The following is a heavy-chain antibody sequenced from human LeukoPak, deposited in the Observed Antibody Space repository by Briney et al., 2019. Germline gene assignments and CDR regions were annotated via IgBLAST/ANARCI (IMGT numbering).Heavy chain of an antibody. CDR1: GFTFSSYD. J-gene: IGHJ3*02. D-gene: IGHD6-13*01. CDR2: IGTAGDT. V-gene: IGHV3-13*01. Sequence: GGSLRLPCAASGFTFSSYDMHWVRQATGKGLEWVSAIGTAGDTYYPGSVKGRFTISRENAKNSLYLQMNSLRAGDTAVYYCARGGIAAAGTRLGFAGDAFDIWGQGTMVTVSS. CDR3: ARGGIAAAGTRLGFAGDAFDI.